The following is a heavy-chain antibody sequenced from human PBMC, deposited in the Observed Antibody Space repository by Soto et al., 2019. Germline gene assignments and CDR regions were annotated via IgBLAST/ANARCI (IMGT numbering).Heavy chain of an antibody. CDR2: INAGNGNT. V-gene: IGHV1-3*01. J-gene: IGHJ6*02. CDR1: GYTFTSYA. CDR3: XXXXXXXXXXXXXXXDV. Sequence: QVQLVQSGAEVKKPGASVKVSCKASGYTFTSYAMHWVRQAPGQRLEWMGWINAGNGNTKYSQRFQGRVTITRDTXXXXXXXXXXXXXXXXXXXXXXXXXXXXXXXXXXXXXDVWGQGTTVTVSS.